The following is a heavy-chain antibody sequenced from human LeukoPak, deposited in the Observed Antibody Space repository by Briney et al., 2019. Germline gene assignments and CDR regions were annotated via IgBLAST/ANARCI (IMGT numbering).Heavy chain of an antibody. CDR1: GGTFSSYA. CDR3: ATGAARRFPTFVFDY. CDR2: IIPIFGRA. J-gene: IGHJ4*02. Sequence: SAKVSCKPPGGTFSSYAISCVREAPGQGVEWMGRIIPIFGRANYAQKFQGRVTITTDESTSTAYMELSSLRSEDTAVYYCATGAARRFPTFVFDYWGQGTLVTVSS. D-gene: IGHD2/OR15-2a*01. V-gene: IGHV1-69*05.